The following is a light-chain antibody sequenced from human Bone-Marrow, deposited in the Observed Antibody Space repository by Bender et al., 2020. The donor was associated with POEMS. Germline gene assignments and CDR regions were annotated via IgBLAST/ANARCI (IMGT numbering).Light chain of an antibody. Sequence: QSALTQPASVSGSPGQSVTISCTGISSDAGSHIRASWYQQLPGKAPKLIIYEDNKRPSGISSHFSGARSGTTASLTISGLQAEDEASYYCCSSTSALTWVFGEGTKLTV. CDR1: SSDAGSHIR. V-gene: IGLV2-14*02. CDR2: EDN. CDR3: CSSTSALTWV. J-gene: IGLJ3*02.